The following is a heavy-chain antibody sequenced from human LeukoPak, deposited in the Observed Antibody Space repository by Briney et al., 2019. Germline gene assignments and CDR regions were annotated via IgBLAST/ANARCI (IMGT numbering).Heavy chain of an antibody. CDR2: IYYSGST. J-gene: IGHJ4*02. CDR3: ARMSSTRYYFDY. D-gene: IGHD2-2*01. Sequence: PSETLSLTCTVSGGSISSGGYYWGWIRQHPGKGLEWIGYIYYSGSTYYNPSLKSRVTISVDTSKNQFSLKLSSVTAADTAVYYCARMSSTRYYFDYWGQGTLVTVSS. V-gene: IGHV4-31*03. CDR1: GGSISSGGYY.